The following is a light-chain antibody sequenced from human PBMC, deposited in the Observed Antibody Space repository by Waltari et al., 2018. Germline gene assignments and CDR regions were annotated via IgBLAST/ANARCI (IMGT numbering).Light chain of an antibody. CDR1: QSLLYSSNNRHY. J-gene: IGKJ4*01. V-gene: IGKV4-1*01. Sequence: DIVMTQSPDSLAVSLGERASINFKSSQSLLYSSNNRHYLAWYQQKPGQPPKLLIYWASTRESGVPDRFSGSGSGTDFSLTISSLQAEDVAVYYCQQYYSTPPAFGGGTKVEIK. CDR2: WAS. CDR3: QQYYSTPPA.